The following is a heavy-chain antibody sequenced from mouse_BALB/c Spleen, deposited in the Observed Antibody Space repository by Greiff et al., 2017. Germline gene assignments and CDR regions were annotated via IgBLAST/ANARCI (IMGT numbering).Heavy chain of an antibody. V-gene: IGHV2-9*02. CDR1: GFSLTSYG. D-gene: IGHD2-10*01. CDR3: ARDPYYGNYDAMDY. CDR2: IWAGGST. J-gene: IGHJ4*01. Sequence: VKLMESGPGLVAPSQSLSITCTVSGFSLTSYGVHWVRQPPGKGLEWLGVIWAGGSTNYNSALMSRLSISKDNSKSQVFLKMNSLQTDHTAMYYCARDPYYGNYDAMDYWGQGTSVTVSS.